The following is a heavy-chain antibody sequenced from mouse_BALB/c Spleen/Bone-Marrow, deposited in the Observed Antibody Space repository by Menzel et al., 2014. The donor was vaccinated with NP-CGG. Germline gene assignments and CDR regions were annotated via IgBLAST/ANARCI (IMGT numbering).Heavy chain of an antibody. J-gene: IGHJ4*01. CDR2: IWSGGST. CDR3: ASNWDYAMDY. D-gene: IGHD4-1*01. CDR1: GFSLTSYG. V-gene: IGHV2-4-1*01. Sequence: VQLQQSAGLVQPSQSLSITCTVSGFSLTSYGVHWVRQSPGKGLEWLGVIWSGGSTDYNAAFISRLSISKDNSKSQVFFKMNSLQADDTAIYYCASNWDYAMDYWGQGTSVTVSP.